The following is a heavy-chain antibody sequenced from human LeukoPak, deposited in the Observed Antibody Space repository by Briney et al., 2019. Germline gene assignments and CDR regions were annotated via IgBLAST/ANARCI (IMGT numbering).Heavy chain of an antibody. CDR1: GFTFSNYA. CDR2: ISSNGGST. D-gene: IGHD2-15*01. J-gene: IGHJ6*02. Sequence: GGSLRLSCSASGFTFSNYAMHWVRQAPGKGLKYVSAISSNGGSTYYADSVKGRFTISRDNSKNTLYVQMSSLRAEDTAVYYCLKGTPTKYSYSVMDVWGQGTTVTVSS. V-gene: IGHV3-64*05. CDR3: LKGTPTKYSYSVMDV.